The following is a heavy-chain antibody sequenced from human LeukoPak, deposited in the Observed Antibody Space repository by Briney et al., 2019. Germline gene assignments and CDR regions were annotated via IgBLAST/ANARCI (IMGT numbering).Heavy chain of an antibody. D-gene: IGHD5-18*01. J-gene: IGHJ4*02. V-gene: IGHV3-30-3*01. CDR3: AKVPSYGHDY. CDR1: GFTFSSYA. Sequence: PGGSLRLSCAASGFTFSSYAMHWVRQAPGKGLEWVAVISYDGSNKYYADSVKGRFTISRDNSKNTLYLQMNSLRAEDTAVYYCAKVPSYGHDYWGQGTLVTVSS. CDR2: ISYDGSNK.